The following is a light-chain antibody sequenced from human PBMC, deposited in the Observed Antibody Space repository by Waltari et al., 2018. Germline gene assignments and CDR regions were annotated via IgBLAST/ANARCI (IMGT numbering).Light chain of an antibody. J-gene: IGLJ3*02. V-gene: IGLV1-44*01. CDR3: ATWDDSPTGRWV. Sequence: QSVLTQPPSASGTPGQRVTISCSGSQSNVGDTVVNWYHHVPGTAPKLVIYRNEKGPSGAPDRVTASTSGTSASLAICRLQSEDDGDYYCATWDDSPTGRWVFGGGTRVTVL. CDR1: QSNVGDTV. CDR2: RNE.